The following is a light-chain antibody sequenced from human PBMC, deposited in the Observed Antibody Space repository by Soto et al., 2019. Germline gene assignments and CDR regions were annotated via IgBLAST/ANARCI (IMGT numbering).Light chain of an antibody. CDR3: QQYGSSPVT. J-gene: IGKJ5*01. Sequence: DNVLTQSPGTLSLSPGEKATLSCRASQTVSNNYLAWYQQKPGLAPRLLIYDASSRATGIPDRFSGSGSGTDFTLTISRLEPEDFAVYYCQQYGSSPVTFGQGTRLEIK. CDR1: QTVSNNY. V-gene: IGKV3D-20*01. CDR2: DAS.